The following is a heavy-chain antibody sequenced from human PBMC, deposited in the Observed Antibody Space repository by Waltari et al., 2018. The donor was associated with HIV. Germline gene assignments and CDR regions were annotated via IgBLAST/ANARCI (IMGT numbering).Heavy chain of an antibody. CDR3: ARSWGGWIQLWFFDY. Sequence: QLQLQESGPGLVKPSETLSLTCTVSGGSISSSSYYWGWIRQPPGKGLEWIGSIYYSGSTYYNPSLKSRVTISVDTSKNQFSLKLSSVTAADTAVYYCARSWGGWIQLWFFDYWGQGTLVTVSS. CDR1: GGSISSSSYY. V-gene: IGHV4-39*07. J-gene: IGHJ4*02. CDR2: IYYSGST. D-gene: IGHD5-18*01.